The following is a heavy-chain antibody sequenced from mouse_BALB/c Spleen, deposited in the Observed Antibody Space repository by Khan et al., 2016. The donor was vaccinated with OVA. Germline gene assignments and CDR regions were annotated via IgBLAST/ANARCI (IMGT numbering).Heavy chain of an antibody. Sequence: QVQLKQSGAELVRPGVSVKISCKGSGYTFTDFTMHWVKQSHAKSLEWIGVISTYYGDVTYNQKFKGEATMTVDKSSNTAYMDLARLTSEDSAIYVCAGGGGGERFLYWGQGTLVTVSA. V-gene: IGHV1S137*01. J-gene: IGHJ3*01. CDR3: AGGGGGERFLY. CDR1: GYTFTDFT. CDR2: ISTYYGDV.